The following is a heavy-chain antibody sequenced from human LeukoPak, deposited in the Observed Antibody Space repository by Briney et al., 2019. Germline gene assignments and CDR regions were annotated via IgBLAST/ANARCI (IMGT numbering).Heavy chain of an antibody. D-gene: IGHD3-10*01. V-gene: IGHV1-8*01. CDR3: ARKFLGSRGYYFDY. J-gene: IGHJ4*02. CDR2: MNPNTGNT. Sequence: ASVKVSCKASGYTFTSYDINWVRQATGQGLEWMGWMNPNTGNTGYAQKFQGRVTMTWDTSISTAYMELSSLRSDDTAVYYCARKFLGSRGYYFDYWGQGTLVTVSS. CDR1: GYTFTSYD.